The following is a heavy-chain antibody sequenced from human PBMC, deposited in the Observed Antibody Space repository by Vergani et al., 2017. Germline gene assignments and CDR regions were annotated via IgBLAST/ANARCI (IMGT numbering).Heavy chain of an antibody. CDR1: GDRVSNTSAG. V-gene: IGHV6-1*01. J-gene: IGHJ6*03. Sequence: QVQLHQSGPGLVKPSQTLSLTCAISGDRVSNTSAGWNWIRQSPSRGLEWLGRTYFMSKWYNDYAASVKSPMTINSDTSKNLFSLQLQSVTPENTAVYYCAREDSSLTVAGANYMDIWGKGTTVTVSS. D-gene: IGHD3-22*01. CDR2: TYFMSKWYN. CDR3: AREDSSLTVAGANYMDI.